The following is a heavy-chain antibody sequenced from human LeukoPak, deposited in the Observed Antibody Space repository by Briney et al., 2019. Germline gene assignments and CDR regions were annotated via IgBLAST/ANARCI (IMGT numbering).Heavy chain of an antibody. CDR1: GFTSSSYG. V-gene: IGHV3-23*01. D-gene: IGHD3-16*01. CDR3: AKDSPVLTV. Sequence: GGSLRLSCAASGFTSSSYGMSWVRQAPGKGLEWVSAISGGGVSTYYADSAKGRLTISRDNSRNTLYLQMNSLRAEDTAVYYCAKDSPVLTVWGQGTLVTVSS. CDR2: ISGGGVST. J-gene: IGHJ4*02.